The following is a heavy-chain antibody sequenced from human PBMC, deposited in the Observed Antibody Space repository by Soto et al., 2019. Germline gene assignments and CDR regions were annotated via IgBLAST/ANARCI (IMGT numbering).Heavy chain of an antibody. CDR2: ISAYHGNT. D-gene: IGHD2-21*02. V-gene: IGHV1-18*04. CDR3: AKDDGLLAYCGGDCYSGAFDI. Sequence: ASVKVSCKASGYTFTSYGISWVRQAPGQGLAWMGWISAYHGNTNYAQKLQGRVTMTTDTSTSTASMELRSQRSDDTAVYYCAKDDGLLAYCGGDCYSGAFDIWGQGTMVTVSS. CDR1: GYTFTSYG. J-gene: IGHJ3*02.